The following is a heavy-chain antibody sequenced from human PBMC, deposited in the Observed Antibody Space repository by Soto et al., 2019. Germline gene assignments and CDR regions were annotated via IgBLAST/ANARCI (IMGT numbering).Heavy chain of an antibody. CDR1: GGSISSYY. CDR3: AREVSYYDSSGGLDY. V-gene: IGHV4-59*01. D-gene: IGHD3-22*01. Sequence: TLSLTCTVSGGSISSYYWSWIRQPPGKGLEWIGYIYYSGSTNYNPSLKSRVTISVDTSKNQFSLKLSSVTAADTAVYYCAREVSYYDSSGGLDYWGQGTPVTVSS. J-gene: IGHJ4*02. CDR2: IYYSGST.